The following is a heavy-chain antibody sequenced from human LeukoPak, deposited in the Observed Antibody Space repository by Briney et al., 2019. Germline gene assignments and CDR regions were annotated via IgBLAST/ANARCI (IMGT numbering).Heavy chain of an antibody. CDR3: ARLELTFDY. J-gene: IGHJ4*02. D-gene: IGHD3-9*01. V-gene: IGHV4-39*01. CDR1: GGSISSSSYY. CDR2: IYYSGST. Sequence: SETLSLTRTVSGGSISSSSYYWGWIRQPPGKGLEWIGSIYYSGSTYYNPSLKSRVTISVDTSKNQFSLKLSSVTAADTAVYYCARLELTFDYWGQGTLVTVSS.